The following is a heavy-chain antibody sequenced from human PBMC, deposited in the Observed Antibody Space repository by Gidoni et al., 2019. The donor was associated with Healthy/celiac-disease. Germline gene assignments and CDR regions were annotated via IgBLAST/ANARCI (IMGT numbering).Heavy chain of an antibody. CDR3: TTDPSFWGWFDP. D-gene: IGHD3-16*01. V-gene: IGHV3-15*01. CDR2: IKSKTDGGTT. J-gene: IGHJ5*02. CDR1: GFTCSNAW. Sequence: EVQLVESGGGLVKPGGSRRRSCAASGFTCSNAWMSWVRQAPGKGLVWVGRIKSKTDGGTTDYAAPVKGGFTISRDDSKNTLYLQMNSLKTEDTAVYYCTTDPSFWGWFDPWGQGTLVTVSS.